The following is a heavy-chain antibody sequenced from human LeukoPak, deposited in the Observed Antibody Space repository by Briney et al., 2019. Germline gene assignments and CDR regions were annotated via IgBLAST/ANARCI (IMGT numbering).Heavy chain of an antibody. V-gene: IGHV4-34*01. CDR1: GGSFSRYY. Sequence: SETLSLTCAVYGGSFSRYYWNWIRQPPGKGLGWIGEINHSGRTTYNPSLKSRVTISVDTSKNQFSLKLSSVTAADAAVYYCARDSGSGGWFDPWGQGTLVTVSS. CDR2: INHSGRT. CDR3: ARDSGSGGWFDP. D-gene: IGHD5-12*01. J-gene: IGHJ5*02.